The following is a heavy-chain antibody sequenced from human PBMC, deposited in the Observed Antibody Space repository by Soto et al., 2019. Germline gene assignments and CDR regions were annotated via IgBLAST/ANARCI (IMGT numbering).Heavy chain of an antibody. CDR3: ARLAPPLYQLLYSGAFDI. V-gene: IGHV4-34*01. CDR2: INHSGST. J-gene: IGHJ3*02. D-gene: IGHD2-2*02. CDR1: GFTFFAYA. Sequence: PGGSLRLSCAASGFTFFAYAMTWIRQPPGKGLEWIGEINHSGSTNYNPSLKSRVTISVDTSKNQFSLKLSSVTAADTAVYYCARLAPPLYQLLYSGAFDIWGQGAMVTVSS.